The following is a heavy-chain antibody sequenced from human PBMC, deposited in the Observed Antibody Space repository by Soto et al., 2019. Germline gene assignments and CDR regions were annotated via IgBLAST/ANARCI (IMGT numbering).Heavy chain of an antibody. J-gene: IGHJ4*02. CDR2: ISYDGSKK. V-gene: IGHV3-30-3*01. Sequence: QVQLVESGGGVVQPGRSLRLSCAASAFTFTFYSMHWVRQAPGKGLEWVAVISYDGSKKYYADSVKGRFTISRDNSKNTLYLEMNSLRAEDTAVYYCARHHYGDYYFDYWGQGTLVTVSS. D-gene: IGHD4-17*01. CDR1: AFTFTFYS. CDR3: ARHHYGDYYFDY.